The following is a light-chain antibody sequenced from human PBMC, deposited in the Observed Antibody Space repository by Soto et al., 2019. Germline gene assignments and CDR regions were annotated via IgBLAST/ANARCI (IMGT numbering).Light chain of an antibody. V-gene: IGKV3-15*01. CDR3: QQYGSSPWT. Sequence: EIVMTQSPATLCVSPGERVTLSCRASQIILSNLAWYQQKPGQAPRLLIYGASTRATGIPARFSGSGSGTDFTLTINGLEPEDFAMYFCQQYGSSPWTFGQGTKVDIK. CDR1: QIILSN. J-gene: IGKJ1*01. CDR2: GAS.